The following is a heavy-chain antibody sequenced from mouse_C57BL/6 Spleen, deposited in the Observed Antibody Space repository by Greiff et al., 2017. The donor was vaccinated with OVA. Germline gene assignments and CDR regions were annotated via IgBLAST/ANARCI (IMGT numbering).Heavy chain of an antibody. D-gene: IGHD2-5*01. CDR1: GFTFSSYA. CDR3: ARDNYSKEGYFDV. CDR2: ISDGGSYT. V-gene: IGHV5-4*01. Sequence: EVKLMESGGGLVKPGGSLKLSCAASGFTFSSYAMSWVRQTPEKRLEWVATISDGGSYTYYPDNVKGRFTISRDNAKNNLYLQMSHLKSEDTAMYYCARDNYSKEGYFDVWGTGTTVTVSS. J-gene: IGHJ1*03.